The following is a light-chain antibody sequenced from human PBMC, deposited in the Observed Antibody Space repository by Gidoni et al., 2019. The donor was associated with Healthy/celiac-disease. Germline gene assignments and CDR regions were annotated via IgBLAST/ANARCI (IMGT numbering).Light chain of an antibody. J-gene: IGKJ4*01. Sequence: PGTLSLSPGERATLSCRASQSVSSSYLAWYQQKPGQAPRLLIYGASSRATGIPDRFSGSGSGTDFTLTISRLEPEDFAVYYCQQYGSSPPLTFGGGTKVEIK. CDR3: QQYGSSPPLT. CDR2: GAS. V-gene: IGKV3-20*01. CDR1: QSVSSSY.